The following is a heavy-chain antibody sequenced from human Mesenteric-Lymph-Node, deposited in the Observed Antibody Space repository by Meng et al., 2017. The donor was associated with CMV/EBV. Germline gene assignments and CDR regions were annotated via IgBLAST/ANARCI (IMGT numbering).Heavy chain of an antibody. V-gene: IGHV1-69*01. CDR1: TFSSYA. J-gene: IGHJ4*02. CDR3: AGWTDILTGHDATMDY. CDR2: SNPSFGTA. D-gene: IGHD3-9*01. Sequence: TFSSYAISWVRQGAGKGLEWKGGSNPSFGTANYEQKFQGRVTITADESTSKAYMELSSLRSEDTAVYYCAGWTDILTGHDATMDYWGQGTLVTVSS.